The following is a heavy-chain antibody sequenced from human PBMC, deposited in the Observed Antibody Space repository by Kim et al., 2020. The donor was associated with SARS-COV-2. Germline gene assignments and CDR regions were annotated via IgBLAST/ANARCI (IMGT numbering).Heavy chain of an antibody. D-gene: IGHD3-10*01. V-gene: IGHV4-59*13. CDR1: GGSISSYY. Sequence: SETLSLTCTVSGGSISSYYWSWIRQPPGKGLEWIGYIYYSWSTNYNPSLKSRVTISVDTSKNQFSLKLNSVTAADTAVYYCARDGCYGSGSSVWGQGTTVTVSS. CDR3: ARDGCYGSGSSV. CDR2: IYYSWST. J-gene: IGHJ6*02.